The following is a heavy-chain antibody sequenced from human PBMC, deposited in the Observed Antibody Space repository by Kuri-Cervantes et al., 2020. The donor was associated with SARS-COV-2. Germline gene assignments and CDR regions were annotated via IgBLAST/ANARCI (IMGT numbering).Heavy chain of an antibody. V-gene: IGHV3-7*01. Sequence: GGSLRLSCAASGFTFSSYWMSWVRQAPGKGLEWVANIKQEGSEKYYVDSVKDRFTISRDNAKNALYLQRNSLRDEDTAVYYCARYRHRGGAVGATLDYWGQGTLVTVSS. CDR2: IKQEGSEK. CDR3: ARYRHRGGAVGATLDY. D-gene: IGHD1-26*01. J-gene: IGHJ4*02. CDR1: GFTFSSYW.